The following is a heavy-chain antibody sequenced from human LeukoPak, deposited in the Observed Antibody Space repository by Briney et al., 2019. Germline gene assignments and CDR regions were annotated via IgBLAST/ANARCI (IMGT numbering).Heavy chain of an antibody. CDR1: GFTFSSYS. V-gene: IGHV3-21*01. CDR3: AKELAARAFDI. CDR2: ISSSSSYI. J-gene: IGHJ3*02. D-gene: IGHD6-6*01. Sequence: GGSLRLSCAASGFTFSSYSMNWVRQAPGKGLEWVSSISSSSSYIYYADSVKGRFTISRDNAKNSLYLQMNSLGAEDTAVYYCAKELAARAFDIWGQGTMVTVSS.